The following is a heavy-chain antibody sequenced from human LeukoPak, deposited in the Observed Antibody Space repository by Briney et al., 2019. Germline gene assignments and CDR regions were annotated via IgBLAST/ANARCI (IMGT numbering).Heavy chain of an antibody. J-gene: IGHJ4*02. Sequence: ASVKVSCKASGYTFTSYGISWVRQAPGQELEWMGWISAYNGNTNYAQKLQGRVTMTTDTSTSTAYMELRSLRSDDTAVYYCARADLRLGELSAENYWGQGTLVTVSS. V-gene: IGHV1-18*01. CDR2: ISAYNGNT. CDR1: GYTFTSYG. CDR3: ARADLRLGELSAENY. D-gene: IGHD3-16*02.